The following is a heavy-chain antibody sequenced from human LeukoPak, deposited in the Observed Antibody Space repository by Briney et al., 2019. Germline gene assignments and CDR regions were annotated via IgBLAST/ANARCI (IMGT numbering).Heavy chain of an antibody. Sequence: GVSLRLCCTASGFSFRSYSMNWVRQAPGKGLEWVSSISSSSSYIYYADSAKGRFTISRDNAKNSLYLQMTSLRAEDTAVYYCAREGVAIDYWGQGTLVSVSS. CDR3: AREGVAIDY. J-gene: IGHJ4*02. V-gene: IGHV3-21*01. CDR2: ISSSSSYI. D-gene: IGHD3-3*01. CDR1: GFSFRSYS.